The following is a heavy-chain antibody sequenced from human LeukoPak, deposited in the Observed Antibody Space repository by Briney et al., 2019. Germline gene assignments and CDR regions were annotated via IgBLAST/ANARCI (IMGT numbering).Heavy chain of an antibody. CDR2: IYTSGST. CDR1: GGSISSYY. Sequence: SETLSLTCTVSGGSISSYYWSWIRQPAGNGLVWIGRIYTSGSTNYNPSLKSRVTMSVDTSKNQFSLKLSSVTAADTAVYYCARWMINYYMDVWGKGTTVTVSS. D-gene: IGHD3-16*01. CDR3: ARWMINYYMDV. J-gene: IGHJ6*03. V-gene: IGHV4-4*07.